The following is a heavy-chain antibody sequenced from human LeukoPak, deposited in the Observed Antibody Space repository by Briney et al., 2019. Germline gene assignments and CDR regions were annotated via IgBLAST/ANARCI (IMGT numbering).Heavy chain of an antibody. J-gene: IGHJ5*02. Sequence: ASVKVSCKASGYTFTSYDIKWVRQATGQGLEWMGWMNPNSGNTGYAQKFQGRVTMTRNTSISTAYMELSSLRSEDTAVYYCARARSYRYCSGGSCYSKYNWFDPWGQGTLVTVSS. CDR3: ARARSYRYCSGGSCYSKYNWFDP. V-gene: IGHV1-8*01. D-gene: IGHD2-15*01. CDR2: MNPNSGNT. CDR1: GYTFTSYD.